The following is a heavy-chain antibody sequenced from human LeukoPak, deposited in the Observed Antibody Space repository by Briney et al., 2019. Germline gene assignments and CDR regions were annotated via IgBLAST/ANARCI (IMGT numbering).Heavy chain of an antibody. CDR1: GDSISSSY. Sequence: SETLSLTCTVSGDSISSSYWSWIRQPPGKGLEWIGYIYYSGSTNYNPSLKSRVTISLDTSKNQFSLKLSSVTAADTAVYFCARDSPPVWGQGTLVTVSS. V-gene: IGHV4-59*01. CDR3: ARDSPPV. J-gene: IGHJ4*02. CDR2: IYYSGST.